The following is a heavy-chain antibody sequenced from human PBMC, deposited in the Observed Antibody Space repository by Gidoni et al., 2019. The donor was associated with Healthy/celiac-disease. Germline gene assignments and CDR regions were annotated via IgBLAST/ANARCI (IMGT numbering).Heavy chain of an antibody. CDR2: IYYSGST. CDR1: GGSVSSGRYY. CDR3: ARAVGGKFDP. Sequence: QVQLQESGPGLVKPSETLSLTCPVSGGSVSSGRYYWSWIRQPPGKGLEWIGYIYYSGSTNYNPSLKSRVTISVDTSKNQFSLKLSSVTAADTAVYYCARAVGGKFDPWGQGTLVTVSS. D-gene: IGHD1-26*01. J-gene: IGHJ5*02. V-gene: IGHV4-61*01.